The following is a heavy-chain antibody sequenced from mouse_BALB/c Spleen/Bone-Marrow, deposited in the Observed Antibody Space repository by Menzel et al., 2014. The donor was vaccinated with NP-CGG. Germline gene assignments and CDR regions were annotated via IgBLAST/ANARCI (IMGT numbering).Heavy chain of an antibody. D-gene: IGHD2-3*01. J-gene: IGHJ4*01. CDR2: INPDSNTI. CDR3: SRHGWLLGMNN. Sequence: EVQLQESGGGLAQPGGSLTLSCAASGFDFSRYWMGWVRQAPGKGLEWIGEINPDSNTINYTPSLKDKFIISRDSAKNTLYLQMSKVTSEDTALYYCSRHGWLLGMNNWGQGASVTIAS. CDR1: GFDFSRYW. V-gene: IGHV4-1*02.